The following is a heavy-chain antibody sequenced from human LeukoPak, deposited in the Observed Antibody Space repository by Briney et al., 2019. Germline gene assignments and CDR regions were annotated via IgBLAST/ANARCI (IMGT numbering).Heavy chain of an antibody. V-gene: IGHV1-8*03. CDR2: MNPNSGNT. CDR1: GYTFTSYD. CDR3: ARGPIFRQVPAAYDYYYYYMDV. Sequence: ASVKVSCKASGYTFTSYDINWVRQATGQALESMGWMNPNSGNTGYAQKFQGRVTITRNTSISTAYMELSSLRSEDTAVYYCARGPIFRQVPAAYDYYYYYMDVWGKGTTVTVSS. D-gene: IGHD2-2*01. J-gene: IGHJ6*03.